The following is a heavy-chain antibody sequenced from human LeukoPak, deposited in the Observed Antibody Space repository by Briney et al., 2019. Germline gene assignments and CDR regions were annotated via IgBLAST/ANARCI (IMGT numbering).Heavy chain of an antibody. CDR3: AKDAPYLPLWFGEQYQYYYMDV. D-gene: IGHD3-10*01. CDR1: ESTSRNYG. Sequence: PGGSLRLSCQRSESTSRNYGMHWVGQVQGKGLGWVAFIRVDGSNKYYADSVKGRVTISRDNSKNTLYLQMNSLTAEDTAVYYCAKDAPYLPLWFGEQYQYYYMDVWGKGTTVTISS. J-gene: IGHJ6*03. V-gene: IGHV3-30*02. CDR2: IRVDGSNK.